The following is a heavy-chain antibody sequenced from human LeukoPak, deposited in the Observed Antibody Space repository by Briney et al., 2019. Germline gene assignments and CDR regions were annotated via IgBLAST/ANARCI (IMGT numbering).Heavy chain of an antibody. D-gene: IGHD2-2*01. CDR3: AKDWGELCSSTSCPPLYYFDY. V-gene: IGHV3-30-3*01. CDR2: ISYDGSNK. Sequence: GGSLRLSCAASGFTFSSYAMHWVRQAPGKGLEWVAVISYDGSNKYYADSVKGRFTISRDNSKNTLYLQMNSLRAEDTAVYYCAKDWGELCSSTSCPPLYYFDYWGQGTLVTVSS. CDR1: GFTFSSYA. J-gene: IGHJ4*02.